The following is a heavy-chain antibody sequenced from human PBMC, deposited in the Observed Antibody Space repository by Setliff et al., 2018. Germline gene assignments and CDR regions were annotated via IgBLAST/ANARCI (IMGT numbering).Heavy chain of an antibody. V-gene: IGHV1-69*05. CDR3: AREGVDTRSSTDYRYYMDV. J-gene: IGHJ6*03. CDR1: GGTFSTYG. D-gene: IGHD5-18*01. Sequence: ASVKVSCKASGGTFSTYGISWVRQAPGQGLEWMGGTIPIFGTTNYAQKFQGRVTIITDESTNTAYMELSSLTSDDTAVYYCAREGVDTRSSTDYRYYMDVWGKGTTVTVSS. CDR2: TIPIFGTT.